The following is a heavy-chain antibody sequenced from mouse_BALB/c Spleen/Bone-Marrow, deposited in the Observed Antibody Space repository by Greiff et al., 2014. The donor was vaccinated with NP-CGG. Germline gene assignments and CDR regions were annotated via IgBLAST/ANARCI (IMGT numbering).Heavy chain of an antibody. D-gene: IGHD1-1*01. CDR2: IDPANGNT. CDR3: AAYYYGSSQFAY. V-gene: IGHV14-3*02. J-gene: IGHJ3*01. Sequence: EVQLVESGAELVKPGASVKLSCTASGFNIKDTYMHWVKQRPEQGLEWIGRIDPANGNTKYDPKFQGKATITADTSSNTAYLQLSSLTSEDAAVYYGAAYYYGSSQFAYWGQGTLVTVSA. CDR1: GFNIKDTY.